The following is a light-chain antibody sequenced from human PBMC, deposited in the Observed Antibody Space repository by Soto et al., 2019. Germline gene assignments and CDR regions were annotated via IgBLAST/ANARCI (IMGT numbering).Light chain of an antibody. V-gene: IGKV3D-15*01. Sequence: EIVMTQSPATLSVSPGKGANLSCGASQSVSKKLAWYHQRPGQAPRLLIFGASTRATGVPDRFSGSGSGTDFTLTISSLQSEDFAIYYCQQYNIWRTFGQGTDVEIK. CDR2: GAS. CDR1: QSVSKK. CDR3: QQYNIWRT. J-gene: IGKJ1*01.